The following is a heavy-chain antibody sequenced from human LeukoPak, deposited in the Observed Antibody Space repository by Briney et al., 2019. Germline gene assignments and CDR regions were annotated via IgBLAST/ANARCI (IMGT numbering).Heavy chain of an antibody. J-gene: IGHJ4*02. CDR3: ARDHYDSSGYSDY. CDR1: GFTFSSYG. Sequence: GGSLRLSCAASGFTFSSYGMHWVRQAPGKGLEWVPVIWYDGSNKYYADSVKGRFTISRDNSKNTLYLQMNSLRAEDTAVYYCARDHYDSSGYSDYWGQGTLVTVSS. V-gene: IGHV3-33*01. D-gene: IGHD3-22*01. CDR2: IWYDGSNK.